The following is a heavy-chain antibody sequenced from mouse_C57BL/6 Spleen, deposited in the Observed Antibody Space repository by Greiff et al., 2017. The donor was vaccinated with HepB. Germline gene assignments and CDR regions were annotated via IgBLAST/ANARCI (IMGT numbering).Heavy chain of an antibody. J-gene: IGHJ1*03. D-gene: IGHD2-4*01. CDR3: ARDYDWYFDV. Sequence: EVNLVESGGGLVKPGGSLKLSCAASGFTFSDYGMHWVRQAPEKGLEWVAYISSGSSTIYYADTVKGRFTISRDNAKNTLFLQMTSLRSEDTAMYYCARDYDWYFDVWGTGTTVTVSS. CDR1: GFTFSDYG. V-gene: IGHV5-17*01. CDR2: ISSGSSTI.